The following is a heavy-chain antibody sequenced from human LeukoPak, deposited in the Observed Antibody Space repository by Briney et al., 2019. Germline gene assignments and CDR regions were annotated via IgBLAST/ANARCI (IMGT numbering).Heavy chain of an antibody. CDR2: IYYSGST. V-gene: IGHV4-39*01. J-gene: IGHJ4*02. Sequence: PSETLSLTCTVSGGSISSSSYYWGWIRQPPGKGLEWIGSIYYSGSTYYNPSLKSRVTISVDTSKNQFSLKLSSVTAADTAVYYCASHIDYYDSGGYWDWGQGTLVTVSS. CDR3: ASHIDYYDSGGYWD. CDR1: GGSISSSSYY. D-gene: IGHD3-22*01.